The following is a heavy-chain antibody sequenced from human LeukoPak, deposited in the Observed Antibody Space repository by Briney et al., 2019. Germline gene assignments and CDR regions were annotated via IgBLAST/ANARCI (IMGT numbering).Heavy chain of an antibody. D-gene: IGHD2-15*01. V-gene: IGHV3-23*01. CDR2: ISGSGGST. J-gene: IGHJ3*02. Sequence: GGSLRLSCAASGFTFSSYAMSWVRQAPGKGLEWVSAISGSGGSTYYADSVKGRFTISRDNSKNTLYLQMNSLRAEDTAVYYCAKAIVVVVAAGVHDAFDIWGQGTMVTVSS. CDR3: AKAIVVVVAAGVHDAFDI. CDR1: GFTFSSYA.